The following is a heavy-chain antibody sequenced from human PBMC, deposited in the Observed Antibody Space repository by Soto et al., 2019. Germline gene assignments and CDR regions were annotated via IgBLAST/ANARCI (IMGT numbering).Heavy chain of an antibody. J-gene: IGHJ5*01. CDR3: ARDPSGWGLDS. CDR2: IGTAGNT. CDR1: GFSFSTYD. D-gene: IGHD6-19*01. V-gene: IGHV3-13*01. Sequence: GGSLRLSCAASGFSFSTYDMHWVRQAPGKGLECVSLIGTAGNTHYADSVNRRFIVSRETAKGSLYLQMNSLTHGDTAVYYCARDPSGWGLDSWGEGTSVTV.